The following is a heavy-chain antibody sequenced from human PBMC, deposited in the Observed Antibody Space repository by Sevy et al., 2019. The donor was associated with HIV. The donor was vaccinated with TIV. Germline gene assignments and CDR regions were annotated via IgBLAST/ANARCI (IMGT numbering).Heavy chain of an antibody. J-gene: IGHJ6*02. CDR3: AREGYGDSGYYYYGMDV. CDR2: MNPNSGNT. V-gene: IGHV1-8*01. Sequence: ASVKVSCKASGYTFTSYDINWVRQATGQGLEWMGWMNPNSGNTGYAQKFQGRVTMTRNTSISTAYMELSGLRSEDTAVYYCAREGYGDSGYYYYGMDVWGQGTTVTVSS. CDR1: GYTFTSYD. D-gene: IGHD4-17*01.